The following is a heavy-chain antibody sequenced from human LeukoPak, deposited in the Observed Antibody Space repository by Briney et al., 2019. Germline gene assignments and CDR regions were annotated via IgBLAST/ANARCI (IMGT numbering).Heavy chain of an antibody. Sequence: AASVKVSCKASGYAFTSYGISWVRQAPGQGLEWMGWISAYNGNTNYAQKLQGRVTMTTDTSTSTAYMELRSLRSEDTAVYYCARGWLAETTVVTPYNYWGQGTLVTVSS. CDR1: GYAFTSYG. CDR2: ISAYNGNT. D-gene: IGHD4-23*01. CDR3: ARGWLAETTVVTPYNY. J-gene: IGHJ4*02. V-gene: IGHV1-18*01.